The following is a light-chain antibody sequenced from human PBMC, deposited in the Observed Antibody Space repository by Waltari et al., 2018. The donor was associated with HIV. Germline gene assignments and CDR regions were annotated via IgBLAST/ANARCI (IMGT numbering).Light chain of an antibody. J-gene: IGKJ3*01. CDR2: AAS. CDR3: QQSFSSVT. Sequence: DIQLTQSPSSLSASLGDKVVITCRASQSISTYVNWYQQKPGRAPNLLIYAASTLQSGVPSRFSGGASGTDFTLTISGLQVEDFATYYCQQSFSSVTFGPGTKVYV. V-gene: IGKV1-39*01. CDR1: QSISTY.